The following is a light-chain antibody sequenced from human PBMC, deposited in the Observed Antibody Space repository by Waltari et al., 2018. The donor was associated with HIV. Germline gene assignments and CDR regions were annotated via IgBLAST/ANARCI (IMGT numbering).Light chain of an antibody. V-gene: IGKV1-39*01. CDR1: QNINTY. Sequence: DIQMTQSPSSLSASIGDRVTITCRASQNINTYLNWYQQKPGKAPKALIYSATTLQSGVPSRFTVSGSGTDFTLTITSLHPEDFGTYFCQQSYTSPTFGPGTTVDLK. J-gene: IGKJ3*01. CDR3: QQSYTSPT. CDR2: SAT.